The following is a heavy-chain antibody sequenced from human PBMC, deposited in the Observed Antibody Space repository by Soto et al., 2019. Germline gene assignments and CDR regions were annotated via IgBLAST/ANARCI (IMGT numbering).Heavy chain of an antibody. Sequence: PGGSLRLSCAASGFTFSSYAMSWVRQAPGKGLEWVSAISGRGGSTYYADSVKGRFTISRDNSKNTLYLQMNSLRAEDTAVYYCAKDRGIAARPSRFDYWGQGTLVTVSS. J-gene: IGHJ4*02. V-gene: IGHV3-23*01. CDR3: AKDRGIAARPSRFDY. CDR1: GFTFSSYA. CDR2: ISGRGGST. D-gene: IGHD6-6*01.